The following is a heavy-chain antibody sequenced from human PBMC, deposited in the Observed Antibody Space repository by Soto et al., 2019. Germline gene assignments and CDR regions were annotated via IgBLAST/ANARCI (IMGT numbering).Heavy chain of an antibody. J-gene: IGHJ4*02. D-gene: IGHD2-21*02. CDR3: ARWSLDCGGDCYSFDY. V-gene: IGHV1-18*01. CDR1: GYTFTSYG. CDR2: ISAYNGNT. Sequence: ASVKVSCKASGYTFTSYGISWVRQAPGQGLEWMGWISAYNGNTNYAQRLQGRVTMTTDTSTSTAYMELRSLRSDDTAVYYCARWSLDCGGDCYSFDYWGQGTLVTVSS.